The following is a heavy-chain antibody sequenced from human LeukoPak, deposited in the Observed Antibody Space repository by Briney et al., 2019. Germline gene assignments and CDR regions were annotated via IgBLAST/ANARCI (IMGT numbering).Heavy chain of an antibody. CDR1: GVPFPSDG. D-gene: IGHD2/OR15-2a*01. J-gene: IGHJ4*02. Sequence: GPLRPSCAAAGVPFPSDGMHWGRQAPGKGLEWGAFIRYDGSNKYYADSVKGRFTISRDNSKNTLYLTMNSLRAEDTAVYYCAKKEGEYAFDYWGQGTLVTVSS. CDR2: IRYDGSNK. CDR3: AKKEGEYAFDY. V-gene: IGHV3-30*02.